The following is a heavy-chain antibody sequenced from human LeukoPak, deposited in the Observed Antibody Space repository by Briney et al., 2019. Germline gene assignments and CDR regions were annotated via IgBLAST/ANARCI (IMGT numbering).Heavy chain of an antibody. CDR1: GFTFDDYG. CDR3: VRGFRGGPFDY. J-gene: IGHJ4*02. Sequence: GGSLRLSCAASGFTFDDYGMSWVRQAPGKGLEWVSGINRNGGSTGYADSVKGRVTISRDSAKNSLYLQMNSLRAEDTALYYCVRGFRGGPFDYWGQGTLVTVSS. CDR2: INRNGGST. V-gene: IGHV3-20*04. D-gene: IGHD3-10*01.